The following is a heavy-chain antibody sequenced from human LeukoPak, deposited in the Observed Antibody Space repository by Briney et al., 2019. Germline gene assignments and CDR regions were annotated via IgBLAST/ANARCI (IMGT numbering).Heavy chain of an antibody. CDR3: AKQGLAGRIFAVLVY. Sequence: GGSLRLSCAASGFTFSSYAMSWVRQAPGKGLEWVSAISGSGGSTYYADSVKGRFTISRDNSKNTLYLQMNSLRAEDTAVYYCAKQGLAGRIFAVLVYWGQGTLVTVSS. CDR1: GFTFSSYA. V-gene: IGHV3-23*01. D-gene: IGHD3-3*02. J-gene: IGHJ4*02. CDR2: ISGSGGST.